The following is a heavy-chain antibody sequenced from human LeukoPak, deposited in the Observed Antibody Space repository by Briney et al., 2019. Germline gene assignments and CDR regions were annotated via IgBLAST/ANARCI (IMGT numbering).Heavy chain of an antibody. CDR1: GGSINSGDYY. D-gene: IGHD3-16*02. V-gene: IGHV4-30-4*01. J-gene: IGHJ4*02. CDR2: IYYSGST. CDR3: ARVYYDYVWGSYRAQSYYFDY. Sequence: PSETLSLTCTVSGGSINSGDYYWSWIRQPPGTGLQWIGYIYYSGSTYYNLSLKSRVTISVDTSKNQFSLKLSSVTAADTAVYYCARVYYDYVWGSYRAQSYYFDYWGQGTLVTVSS.